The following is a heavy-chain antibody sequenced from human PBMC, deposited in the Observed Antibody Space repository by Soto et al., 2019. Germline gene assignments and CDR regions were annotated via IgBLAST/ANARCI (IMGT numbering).Heavy chain of an antibody. V-gene: IGHV3-30*04. CDR3: AREQTYCTNGVCSSYYGMDV. CDR1: GFTFSSYA. J-gene: IGHJ6*02. CDR2: ISYDGSNK. Sequence: QVQLVESGGGVVQPGRSLRLSCAASGFTFSSYAMHWVRQAPDKGLEWVAVISYDGSNKFYADSVKGRFTISRDNSKNTLYLQMNILRAEDTAVYYCAREQTYCTNGVCSSYYGMDVWGQGTTVTVSS. D-gene: IGHD2-8*01.